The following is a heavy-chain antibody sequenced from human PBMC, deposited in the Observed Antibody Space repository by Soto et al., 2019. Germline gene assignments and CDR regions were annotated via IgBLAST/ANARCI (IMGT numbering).Heavy chain of an antibody. D-gene: IGHD6-6*01. Sequence: EVQLVESGGGLVQPGRSLRLSCAASGFTFDDYAMHWVRQAPGKGLEWVSGISWNSGSIGYADSVKGRFTISRDNAKNSLYLQMNSLRAEDTALYYCAKEGQQLALGRSYYYYYYMDVWGKGTTVTVSS. J-gene: IGHJ6*03. CDR2: ISWNSGSI. V-gene: IGHV3-9*01. CDR3: AKEGQQLALGRSYYYYYYMDV. CDR1: GFTFDDYA.